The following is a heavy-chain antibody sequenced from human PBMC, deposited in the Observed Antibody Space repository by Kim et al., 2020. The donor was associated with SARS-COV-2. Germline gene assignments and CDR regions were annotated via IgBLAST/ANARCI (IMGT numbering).Heavy chain of an antibody. J-gene: IGHJ4*01. V-gene: IGHV4-59*01. Sequence: SETLSLTCTVSGDSFSTYYWSWIRQTPGKGLEWIGYIHYAGRTNYNPSLKSRVTMSLDTSKNHFSLKLRSVTAADTAVYYCARDRIPVTAYFDYWGHGTLVTVSS. CDR2: IHYAGRT. CDR1: GDSFSTYY. D-gene: IGHD6-19*01. CDR3: ARDRIPVTAYFDY.